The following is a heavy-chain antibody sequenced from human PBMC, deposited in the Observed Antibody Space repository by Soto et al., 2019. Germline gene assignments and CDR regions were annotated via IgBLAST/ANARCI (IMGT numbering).Heavy chain of an antibody. CDR3: ARSTWIQLWFDY. CDR2: ISYDGSNK. Sequence: GGSLRLSCAASGFTFSSYAMHWVRQAPGKGLEWVAVISYDGSNKYYADSVKGRFTISRDNSKNTLYLQMNSPRAEDTAVYYCARSTWIQLWFDYWGQGTLVTVFS. CDR1: GFTFSSYA. D-gene: IGHD5-18*01. V-gene: IGHV3-30-3*01. J-gene: IGHJ4*02.